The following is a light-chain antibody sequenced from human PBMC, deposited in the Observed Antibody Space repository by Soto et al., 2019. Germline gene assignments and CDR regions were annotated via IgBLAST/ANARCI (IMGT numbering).Light chain of an antibody. CDR3: QQSYSTSWT. Sequence: EIAMTQSPATLSVSPEERATLSCSASQRLSSNLAWYQQKPGQAPRLLIYGVSTRATRIPGRFSGSGSGTEFTLTISSLQPEEFATYDCQQSYSTSWTVGQGTKVEI. V-gene: IGKV3-15*01. CDR1: QRLSSN. CDR2: GVS. J-gene: IGKJ1*01.